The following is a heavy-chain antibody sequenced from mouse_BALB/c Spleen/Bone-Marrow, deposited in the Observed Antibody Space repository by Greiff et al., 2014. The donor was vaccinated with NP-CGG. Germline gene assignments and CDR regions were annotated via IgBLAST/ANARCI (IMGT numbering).Heavy chain of an antibody. CDR2: IWADGST. D-gene: IGHD1-2*01. CDR3: ARITTAAGAMDY. Sequence: VQGVESGPGLVAPSQSLSITCTVSRFSLTNYGVHWVRQPPGKGLEWLGVIWADGSTNYNSALMSRLSISKDNSKSQVFFKMNSLQTDDTATYYCARITTAAGAMDYWGQGTSVTVSS. V-gene: IGHV2-9*02. J-gene: IGHJ4*01. CDR1: RFSLTNYG.